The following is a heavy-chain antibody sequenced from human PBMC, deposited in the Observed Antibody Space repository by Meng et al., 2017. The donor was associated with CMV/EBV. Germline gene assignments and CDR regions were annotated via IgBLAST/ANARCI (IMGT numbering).Heavy chain of an antibody. Sequence: SETLSLTCAISGDSVSSNSAAWNWIRQSPSRGLEWLGRTYYRSKRYNDYAVSVKSRITINPDTSKNQFSLQLNSVTPEDTAVYYCARETTGSAYGDYDDAFDIWGQGTMVTVSS. J-gene: IGHJ3*02. CDR1: GDSVSSNSAA. CDR2: TYYRSKRYN. D-gene: IGHD4-17*01. V-gene: IGHV6-1*01. CDR3: ARETTGSAYGDYDDAFDI.